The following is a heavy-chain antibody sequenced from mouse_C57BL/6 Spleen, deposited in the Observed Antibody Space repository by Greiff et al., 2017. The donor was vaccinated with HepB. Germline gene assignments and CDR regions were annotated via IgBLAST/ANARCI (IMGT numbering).Heavy chain of an antibody. CDR2: INPYNGGT. CDR3: ASGGLRRNAMDY. CDR1: GYTFTDYY. Sequence: VQLQQSGPVLVKPGASVKMSCKASGYTFTDYYMNWVKQSHGKSLEWIGVINPYNGGTSYNQKFKGKATLTVDKASSTAYMGLNSLTSEDSAVYYCASGGLRRNAMDYWGQGTSVTVSS. V-gene: IGHV1-19*01. J-gene: IGHJ4*01. D-gene: IGHD2-2*01.